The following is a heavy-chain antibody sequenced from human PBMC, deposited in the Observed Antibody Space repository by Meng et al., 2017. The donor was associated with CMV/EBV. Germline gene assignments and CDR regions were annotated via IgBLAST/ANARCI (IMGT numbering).Heavy chain of an antibody. D-gene: IGHD4/OR15-4a*01. CDR1: GGSFSGYY. V-gene: IGHV4-34*01. Sequence: SETLSLTCAVYGGSFSGYYWSWIRQPPGKGLEWIGEINHSGSTNYNPSLKGRVTISVDTSKNQFSLKLSSVIAADTAVYYCARGMMDDYGGIYDAFDIWGQGTMVTVSS. CDR3: ARGMMDDYGGIYDAFDI. J-gene: IGHJ3*02. CDR2: INHSGST.